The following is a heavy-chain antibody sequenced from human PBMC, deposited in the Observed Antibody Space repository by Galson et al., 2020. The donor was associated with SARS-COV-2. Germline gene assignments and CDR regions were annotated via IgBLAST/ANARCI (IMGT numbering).Heavy chain of an antibody. Sequence: SGPTLVKPTQTLTLTCTFSGFSLSTSGMCVSWIRQPPGTALEWLARIDWDDDKYYSTSLKTRLTISKDTSKNQVVLTMTNMDPVDTSTYYCARMVASTVTMDYWGQGTLVTVSS. CDR3: ARMVASTVTMDY. D-gene: IGHD4-17*01. CDR1: GFSLSTSGMC. CDR2: IDWDDDK. V-gene: IGHV2-70*11. J-gene: IGHJ4*02.